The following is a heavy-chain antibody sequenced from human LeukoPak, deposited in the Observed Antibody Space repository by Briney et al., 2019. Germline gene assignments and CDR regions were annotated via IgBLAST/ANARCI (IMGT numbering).Heavy chain of an antibody. D-gene: IGHD3-10*01. Sequence: PGRSLRLSCAASGFSFSSYGMHWVRQAPGKGLEWVAVISVDGSNEYYADSVKGRFTISRDNAKNSLYLQMNSLRAEDTAVYYCARDLGIDYGSVDNWGQGTLVTVSS. V-gene: IGHV3-30*03. CDR3: ARDLGIDYGSVDN. CDR2: ISVDGSNE. J-gene: IGHJ4*02. CDR1: GFSFSSYG.